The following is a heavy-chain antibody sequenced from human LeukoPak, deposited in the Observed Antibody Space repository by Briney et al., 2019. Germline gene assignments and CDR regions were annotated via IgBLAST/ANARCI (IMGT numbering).Heavy chain of an antibody. Sequence: PGGSLRLSCAASGFTFSSYNMNWVRQAPGKGLEWVSYISSSSSIIYYADSVKGRFTISRDDSKNTLFLQTSGLRPEDTAIYYCARRRPRWLHYYYALDLWGQGTTVTVSS. V-gene: IGHV3-48*01. J-gene: IGHJ6*02. CDR2: ISSSSSII. CDR3: ARRRPRWLHYYYALDL. D-gene: IGHD5-24*01. CDR1: GFTFSSYN.